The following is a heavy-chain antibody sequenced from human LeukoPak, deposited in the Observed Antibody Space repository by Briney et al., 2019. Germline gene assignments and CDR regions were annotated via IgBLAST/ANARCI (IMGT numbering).Heavy chain of an antibody. D-gene: IGHD3-22*01. V-gene: IGHV4-59*08. CDR1: GGSLSADL. J-gene: IGHJ3*02. Sequence: PSETLSLTCAVSGGSLSADLWCWIRQPPGKGLEGIGYLFHSGTTKYSPSLKSRVTISIDQSKSHFSLKLSSVTAADTALYSCARHPPRDSSGNNAFDIWGQGTMVTVSS. CDR3: ARHPPRDSSGNNAFDI. CDR2: LFHSGTT.